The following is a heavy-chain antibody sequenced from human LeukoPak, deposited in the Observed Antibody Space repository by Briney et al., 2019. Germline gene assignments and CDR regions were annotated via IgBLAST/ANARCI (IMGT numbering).Heavy chain of an antibody. CDR3: ARGRRYYYGSGSYYLDY. V-gene: IGHV4-31*03. J-gene: IGHJ4*02. CDR2: SYYSGST. D-gene: IGHD3-10*01. CDR1: GGSISSGGYW. Sequence: SETLSLTCTVAGGSISSGGYWWIWIRQDPVKGLEWIGYSYYSGSTYYNPSLKSRVNISVDTSKNQFSLKLSSVTAADTAVYYCARGRRYYYGSGSYYLDYWGQGTLVTVSS.